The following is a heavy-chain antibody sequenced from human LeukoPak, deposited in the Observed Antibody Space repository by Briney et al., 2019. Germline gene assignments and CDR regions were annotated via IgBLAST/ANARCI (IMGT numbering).Heavy chain of an antibody. V-gene: IGHV3-7*03. CDR3: ARATKQWWYPYGDAFDI. CDR2: INEDGSAK. Sequence: PGGSLRLSCTASGFTFNDYWMTWVRQTPGKGLEWLANINEDGSAKNYVDSVKGRFTISRDNARNSLYLQMNSLRAEDTAVYYCARATKQWWYPYGDAFDIWGQGTMVTVSS. J-gene: IGHJ3*02. D-gene: IGHD2-15*01. CDR1: GFTFNDYW.